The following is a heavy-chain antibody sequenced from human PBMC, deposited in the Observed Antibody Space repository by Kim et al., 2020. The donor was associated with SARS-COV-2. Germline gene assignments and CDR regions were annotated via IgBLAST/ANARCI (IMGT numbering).Heavy chain of an antibody. D-gene: IGHD2-2*01. CDR2: IYPGDSDT. Sequence: GESLQISCKGSGYSFTSYWIGWVRQMPGKGLEWMGIIYPGDSDTRYSPSFQGQVTISADKSISTACLQWSSLKASDTAMYYCARVPDIVVVPAAIFDYWGQGTLVTVSS. V-gene: IGHV5-51*01. CDR1: GYSFTSYW. CDR3: ARVPDIVVVPAAIFDY. J-gene: IGHJ4*02.